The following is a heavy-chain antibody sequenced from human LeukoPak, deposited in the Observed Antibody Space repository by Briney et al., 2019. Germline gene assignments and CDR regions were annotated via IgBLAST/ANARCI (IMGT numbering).Heavy chain of an antibody. J-gene: IGHJ5*02. Sequence: ASVKVSCKASGYTFTGYYMHWVRQAPGQGLEWMGWMNPNSGNTGYAQKFQGRVTMTRNTSISTAYMELSSLRSEDTAVYYCARGRWSSRPVHLFDPWGQGTLVTVSS. D-gene: IGHD2-15*01. CDR2: MNPNSGNT. CDR1: GYTFTGYY. V-gene: IGHV1-8*02. CDR3: ARGRWSSRPVHLFDP.